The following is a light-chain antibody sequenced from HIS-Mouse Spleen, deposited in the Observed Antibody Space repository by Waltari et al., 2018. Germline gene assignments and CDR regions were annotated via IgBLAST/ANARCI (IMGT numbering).Light chain of an antibody. CDR2: AAS. CDR1: QSVSRSY. V-gene: IGKV3-20*01. J-gene: IGKJ2*01. Sequence: EIVLTQSPGTLSLSPGERATLSCRASQSVSRSYLAWYQQKPGQAPRLLIYAASSRATGIPDRFSGSGSGTDFTLTISRLEPEECAVYYCQQYGISPTFGQGTKLEIK. CDR3: QQYGISPT.